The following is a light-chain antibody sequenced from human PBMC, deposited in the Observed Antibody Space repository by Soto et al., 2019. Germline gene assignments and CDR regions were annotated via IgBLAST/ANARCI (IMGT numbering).Light chain of an antibody. Sequence: DLQMTQSPSSLSASVGDRVTITCRASQRISNYLNWYQQKPEKAPRLLIYGASSLQSGVPSRFSGSGSRTDFTLTISSLQPEDFATYYCQQSYSTLWTFGQGTKVEIK. J-gene: IGKJ1*01. CDR2: GAS. CDR3: QQSYSTLWT. CDR1: QRISNY. V-gene: IGKV1-39*01.